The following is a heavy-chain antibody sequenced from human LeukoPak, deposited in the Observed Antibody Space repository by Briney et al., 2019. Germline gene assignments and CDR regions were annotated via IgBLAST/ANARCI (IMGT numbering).Heavy chain of an antibody. Sequence: GSLRLSCAASGFTFSDYYMSWIRQAPGKGLEWISYITSSGSTIYYADSVKGRFTISRDNANNSLYLQLNSLRAEDTAVYYCSRLEWLQPFDYWGQGTLVSVSS. CDR3: SRLEWLQPFDY. CDR2: ITSSGSTI. D-gene: IGHD5-12*01. CDR1: GFTFSDYY. V-gene: IGHV3-11*01. J-gene: IGHJ4*02.